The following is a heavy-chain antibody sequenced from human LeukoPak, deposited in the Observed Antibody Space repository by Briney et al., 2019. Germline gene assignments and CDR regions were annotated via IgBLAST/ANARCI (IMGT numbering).Heavy chain of an antibody. CDR1: GFTFNNYW. CDR2: ISKDGSTT. CDR3: ARGASSGYRIDY. Sequence: PGGSLRLSCAASGFTFNNYWMHWVRQAPGKGLVWVSRISKDGSTTNYADSVKGRFTISRDNAKNTLCLQMNSLTAEDTALYYCARGASSGYRIDYWGQGTLVTVSS. J-gene: IGHJ4*02. D-gene: IGHD5-18*01. V-gene: IGHV3-74*01.